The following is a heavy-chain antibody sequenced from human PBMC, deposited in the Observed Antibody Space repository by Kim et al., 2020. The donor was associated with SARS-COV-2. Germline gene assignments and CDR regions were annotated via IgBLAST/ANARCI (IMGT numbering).Heavy chain of an antibody. CDR1: GGSISSYY. V-gene: IGHV4-59*01. D-gene: IGHD3-10*01. CDR3: ARASYGSGSYPPYYFDY. Sequence: SETLSLTCTVSGGSISSYYWSWIRQPPGKGLEWIGYIYYSGSTNYNPSLKSRVTISVDTSKNQFSLKLSSVTAADTAVYYCARASYGSGSYPPYYFDYWGQGTLVTVSS. J-gene: IGHJ4*02. CDR2: IYYSGST.